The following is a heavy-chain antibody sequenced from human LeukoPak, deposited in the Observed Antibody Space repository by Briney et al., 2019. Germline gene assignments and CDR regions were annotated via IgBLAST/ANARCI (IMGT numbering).Heavy chain of an antibody. CDR2: IYSGGST. D-gene: IGHD3-10*01. V-gene: IGHV3-53*01. J-gene: IGHJ6*02. CDR1: GFTVSSNY. CDR3: AKDDGSGSYGYYYGMDV. Sequence: GGSLRLSCAASGFTVSSNYMSWVRQAPGKGLEWVSVIYSGGSTYYADSVKGRFTISRDNSKNTLYLQMNSLRAEDTAVYYCAKDDGSGSYGYYYGMDVWGQGTTVTVSS.